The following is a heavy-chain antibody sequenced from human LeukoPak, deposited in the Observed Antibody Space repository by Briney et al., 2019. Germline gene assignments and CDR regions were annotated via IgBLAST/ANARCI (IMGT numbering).Heavy chain of an antibody. CDR2: IYPGDSDT. Sequence: PGESLKISCKGSGYNFANYWIGWVRQMPGKGLEWMGIIYPGDSDTRSSPSFQGQVTMSVDKSVNTAYLQWSSLKASDTAMYYCARTPGYSFYFDYWGLGTPVTVSS. J-gene: IGHJ4*02. V-gene: IGHV5-51*01. CDR1: GYNFANYW. D-gene: IGHD5-18*01. CDR3: ARTPGYSFYFDY.